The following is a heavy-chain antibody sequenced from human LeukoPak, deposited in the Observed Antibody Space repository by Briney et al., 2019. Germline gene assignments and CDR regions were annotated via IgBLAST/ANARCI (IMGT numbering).Heavy chain of an antibody. D-gene: IGHD4-17*01. V-gene: IGHV4-59*01. CDR2: IYYSGST. CDR3: AGDNIANGDLDYLDS. J-gene: IGHJ4*02. CDR1: GGSISSYY. Sequence: SETLSLTCTVSGGSISSYYWSWIRQPPGKGLEWIGYIYYSGSTNYNPSLKSRVTISVDTSKNQFSLKLSSVTAADTAVYYCAGDNIANGDLDYLDSWGQGTLVTVSS.